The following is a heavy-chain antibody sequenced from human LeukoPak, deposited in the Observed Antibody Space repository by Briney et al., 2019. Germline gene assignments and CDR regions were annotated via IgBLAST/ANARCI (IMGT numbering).Heavy chain of an antibody. J-gene: IGHJ3*02. Sequence: SETLSLTCTVSGGSISSYYWSWIRQPPGKGLEWIGYIYYSGSTNYNPSLKSRVTISVDTSKNQFSLRLSSVTAADTAVYYCARDRWSGFDIWGQGTMVTVSS. CDR2: IYYSGST. CDR1: GGSISSYY. D-gene: IGHD2-15*01. V-gene: IGHV4-59*12. CDR3: ARDRWSGFDI.